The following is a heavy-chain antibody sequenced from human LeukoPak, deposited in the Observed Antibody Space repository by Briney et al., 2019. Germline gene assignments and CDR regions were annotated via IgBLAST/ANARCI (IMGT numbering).Heavy chain of an antibody. D-gene: IGHD6-19*01. CDR2: ISGYNGNT. J-gene: IGHJ5*02. CDR3: ARDSSGWYHWFDP. CDR1: GYTFTTYN. Sequence: GASVKVSCKASGYTFTTYNINWVRQAPGQGLEWMGWISGYNGNTNYAQKLQGRVTMTTDTSTSTAYMELRSLKSDDTAVYYCARDSSGWYHWFDPWGQGTLVTVSS. V-gene: IGHV1-18*01.